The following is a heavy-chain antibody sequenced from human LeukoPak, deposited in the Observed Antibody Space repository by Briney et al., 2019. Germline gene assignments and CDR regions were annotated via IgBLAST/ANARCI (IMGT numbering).Heavy chain of an antibody. J-gene: IGHJ4*02. D-gene: IGHD5-24*01. CDR1: GFTFSSYW. V-gene: IGHV3-7*03. Sequence: PGGSLRLSCAAFGFTFSSYWMGWVRQAPGKWLEWVAIIKPDGSEKYYVDSVKGRFTISRDNAENSLFLQMNGLRPEDTAVFYCARGQYTDGLSYWGQGTLVTVSS. CDR3: ARGQYTDGLSY. CDR2: IKPDGSEK.